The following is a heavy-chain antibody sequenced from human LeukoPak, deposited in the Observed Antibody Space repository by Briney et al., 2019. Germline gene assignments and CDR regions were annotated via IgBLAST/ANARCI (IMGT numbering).Heavy chain of an antibody. Sequence: SGTLSLTCAVSGGSISSSNWWSWVRQPPGRGLEWIGEIYHSGNTNYNPSLKSRVTISVDKSKNQFFLKLSSMTAADTAVYYCARKFSRVWDIYFDYWGQGTLVTVSS. D-gene: IGHD3-16*01. CDR3: ARKFSRVWDIYFDY. CDR1: GGSISSSNW. CDR2: IYHSGNT. V-gene: IGHV4-4*02. J-gene: IGHJ4*02.